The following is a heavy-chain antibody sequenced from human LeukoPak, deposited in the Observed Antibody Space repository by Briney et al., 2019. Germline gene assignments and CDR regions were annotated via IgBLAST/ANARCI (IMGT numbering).Heavy chain of an antibody. CDR1: GYTFTAYY. CDR3: ARNGAWGSYRLHDF. D-gene: IGHD3-16*02. Sequence: ASVKVSCKASGYTFTAYYIHWVRQAPGQGLEWMGWINPNSGGTNYAQKFQGRVTMTRDTSISTAYMELTNLISDDTAVYYCARNGAWGSYRLHDFWGQGTLVTVSS. V-gene: IGHV1-2*02. J-gene: IGHJ4*02. CDR2: INPNSGGT.